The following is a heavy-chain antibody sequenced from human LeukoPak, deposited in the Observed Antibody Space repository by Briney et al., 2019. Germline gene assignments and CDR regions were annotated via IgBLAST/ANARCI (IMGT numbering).Heavy chain of an antibody. CDR3: AKGGYYYMDV. D-gene: IGHD3-16*01. Sequence: PGGSLRLSCAASGFTFSSYAMNWVRQAPGKGLEWVSAINVGGGSTYYADSVKGRFTISRDNSKNTLYLQMHSLGAEDTAVYYCAKGGYYYMDVWGKGTTVTVSS. J-gene: IGHJ6*03. CDR1: GFTFSSYA. V-gene: IGHV3-23*01. CDR2: INVGGGST.